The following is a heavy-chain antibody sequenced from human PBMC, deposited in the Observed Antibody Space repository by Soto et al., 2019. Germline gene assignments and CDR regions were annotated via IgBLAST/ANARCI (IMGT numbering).Heavy chain of an antibody. CDR3: ARDVVDIVATIGNDAFDI. D-gene: IGHD5-12*01. Sequence: GGSLRLSCAASGFTFSSYGMHWVRRAPGKGLEWVAVIWYDGSNKYYADSVKCRFTISRDNSKNTLYLQMNSLRAEDTAVYYCARDVVDIVATIGNDAFDIWGQGTMVTVSS. CDR2: IWYDGSNK. V-gene: IGHV3-33*01. CDR1: GFTFSSYG. J-gene: IGHJ3*02.